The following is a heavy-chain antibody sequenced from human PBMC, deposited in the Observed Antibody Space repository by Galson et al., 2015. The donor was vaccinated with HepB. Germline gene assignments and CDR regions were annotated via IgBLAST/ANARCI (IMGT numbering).Heavy chain of an antibody. CDR2: TSYSGSTL. J-gene: IGHJ6*03. D-gene: IGHD6-6*01. Sequence: SLRLSCAGSGFTFSDHFMSWVRQALGKGLEWISDTSYSGSTLYYADSVKGRFTVSRDNAKKSLYLQMNSLGAEDTAVYYCARVGYSSSSYFGYYYYYMDVWGKGTTVTVSS. CDR3: ARVGYSSSSYFGYYYYYMDV. V-gene: IGHV3-11*01. CDR1: GFTFSDHF.